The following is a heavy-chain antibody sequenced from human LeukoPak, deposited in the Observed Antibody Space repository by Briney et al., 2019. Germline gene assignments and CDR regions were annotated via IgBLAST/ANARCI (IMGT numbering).Heavy chain of an antibody. Sequence: GRSLRLSCAASGFTFSSYAMHWVRQAPGKGLEWVAVISYDGSNKYYADSVKGRFTISRDNSKNTLYLQMNSLRAEDTAVYYCAREWGTGWFGETNWFDPWGQGTLVTVSS. D-gene: IGHD3-10*01. V-gene: IGHV3-30*04. J-gene: IGHJ5*02. CDR1: GFTFSSYA. CDR3: AREWGTGWFGETNWFDP. CDR2: ISYDGSNK.